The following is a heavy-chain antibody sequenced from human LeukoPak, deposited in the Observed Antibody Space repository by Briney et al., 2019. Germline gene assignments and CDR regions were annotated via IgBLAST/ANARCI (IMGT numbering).Heavy chain of an antibody. Sequence: SETLSLTCSVSGDSISSSYWNWIRQPAGKGLEWIGRIYNSGCTNSNPSLKSRVTMSVDTSKNQFSLNLSSVTAADTAVYYCAKDSSGYYFFDYWGQGTLVTVSS. CDR1: GDSISSSY. CDR2: IYNSGCT. V-gene: IGHV4-4*07. J-gene: IGHJ4*02. D-gene: IGHD3-22*01. CDR3: AKDSSGYYFFDY.